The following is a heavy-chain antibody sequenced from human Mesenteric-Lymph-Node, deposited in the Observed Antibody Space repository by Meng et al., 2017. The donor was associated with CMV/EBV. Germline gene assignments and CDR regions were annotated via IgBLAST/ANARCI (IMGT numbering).Heavy chain of an antibody. CDR1: GGSFSGYY. V-gene: IGHV4-34*01. CDR2: INHSGST. J-gene: IGHJ4*02. Sequence: LTSAVYGGSFSGYYWSWLRQPPGKGLEWIGEINHSGSTNYNPSLKSRVTISVDTSKNQFSLKLSSVTAADTAVYYCARGPGDTAMNYWGQGTLVTVSS. D-gene: IGHD5-18*01. CDR3: ARGPGDTAMNY.